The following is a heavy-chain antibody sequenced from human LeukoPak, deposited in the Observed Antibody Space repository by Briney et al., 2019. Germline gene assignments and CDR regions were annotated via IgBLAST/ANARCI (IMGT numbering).Heavy chain of an antibody. D-gene: IGHD2-15*01. J-gene: IGHJ4*02. CDR2: LRSGTSI. Sequence: SCKASGYTFTDYSFNWVRQAPGKGLEWISYLRSGTSISYADSVKGRFTISRDNAKNSLYLQMNSLRDDDTAVYYCARDDQWSFDKWGQGTLVSVSS. CDR3: ARDDQWSFDK. CDR1: GYTFTDYS. V-gene: IGHV3-48*02.